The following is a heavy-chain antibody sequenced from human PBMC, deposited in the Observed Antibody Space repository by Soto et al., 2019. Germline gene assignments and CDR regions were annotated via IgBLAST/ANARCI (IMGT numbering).Heavy chain of an antibody. J-gene: IGHJ4*02. CDR2: IYYRGST. Sequence: SETLSLTCTVSGASISSYYWSWIRQPPGKGLDWIAYIYYRGSTNYNPSLESRATVSLDTSKNQFSLKLISVTAADTAVYYCARYHYYDSSGNYYFDHWGQGTLVTVSS. V-gene: IGHV4-59*08. CDR3: ARYHYYDSSGNYYFDH. D-gene: IGHD3-22*01. CDR1: GASISSYY.